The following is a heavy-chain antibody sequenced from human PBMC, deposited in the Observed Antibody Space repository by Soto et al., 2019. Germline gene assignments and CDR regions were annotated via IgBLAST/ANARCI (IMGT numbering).Heavy chain of an antibody. CDR1: GFTFSSYS. D-gene: IGHD3-22*01. CDR3: ARDPYYYDSSGYFSPRSTFDY. J-gene: IGHJ4*02. CDR2: ISSSSSYI. Sequence: GGSLRLSCAASGFTFSSYSMNWVRQAPGKGLEWVSSISSSSSYIYYADSVKGRFTISRDNAKNSLYLQMNSLRAEDTAVYYCARDPYYYDSSGYFSPRSTFDYWGQGTLVTVSS. V-gene: IGHV3-21*01.